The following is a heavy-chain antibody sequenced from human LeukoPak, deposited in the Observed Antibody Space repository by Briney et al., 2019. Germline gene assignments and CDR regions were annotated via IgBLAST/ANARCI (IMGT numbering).Heavy chain of an antibody. V-gene: IGHV4-59*01. CDR3: AQQRGEVLEY. Sequence: PSETLSLTCTVSGDSIRSLYWSWIRQPPGKGLEWIGYIHDRRATKYNPSLKSRVTISADTSKNQFSLRLSSVTAADTAIYYCAQQRGEVLEYWGQGALVSVSS. CDR2: IHDRRAT. CDR1: GDSIRSLY. J-gene: IGHJ4*02. D-gene: IGHD3-10*01.